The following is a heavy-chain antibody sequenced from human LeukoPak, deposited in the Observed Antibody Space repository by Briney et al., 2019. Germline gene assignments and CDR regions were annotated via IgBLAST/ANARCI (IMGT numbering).Heavy chain of an antibody. CDR3: ARHDDIVVVPAATVAFDY. D-gene: IGHD2-2*01. V-gene: IGHV4-39*01. Sequence: SETLSLTCTVSGGSISSSSYYWGWIRQPPGKGLEWIGSIYYSGSTYYNPSLKSRVTISVDTSKNQFSLKLSSVTAADTAVYYCARHDDIVVVPAATVAFDYWGQGTLVTVSP. J-gene: IGHJ4*02. CDR2: IYYSGST. CDR1: GGSISSSSYY.